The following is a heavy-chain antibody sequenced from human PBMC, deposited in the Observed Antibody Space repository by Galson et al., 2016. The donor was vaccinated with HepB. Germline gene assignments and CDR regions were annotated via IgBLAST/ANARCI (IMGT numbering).Heavy chain of an antibody. D-gene: IGHD6-6*01. Sequence: SVKVSCKASGYTFTGYYMHWVRQAPGQGLEWMGWINPNSGGTNYAQKFQGWVTMTRDTSISTAYMELSRLRSGDTAVYYCAREGGYSSSSGYFYYGMDVWGQGTTVTVAS. J-gene: IGHJ6*02. CDR3: AREGGYSSSSGYFYYGMDV. V-gene: IGHV1-2*04. CDR1: GYTFTGYY. CDR2: INPNSGGT.